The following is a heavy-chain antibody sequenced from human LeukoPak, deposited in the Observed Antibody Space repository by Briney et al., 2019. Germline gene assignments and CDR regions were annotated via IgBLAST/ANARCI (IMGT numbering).Heavy chain of an antibody. CDR1: GFTFSSYS. Sequence: PGGSLRLSCAASGFTFSSYSMNWVRQAPGKGLKWISYISSDSSTIYYADSVKGRFTISRDNAMNSLYLQMNSLRAEDTAVYYCARVRGIAAAPRFDYWGQGTLVTVSS. J-gene: IGHJ4*02. CDR3: ARVRGIAAAPRFDY. D-gene: IGHD6-13*01. V-gene: IGHV3-48*01. CDR2: ISSDSSTI.